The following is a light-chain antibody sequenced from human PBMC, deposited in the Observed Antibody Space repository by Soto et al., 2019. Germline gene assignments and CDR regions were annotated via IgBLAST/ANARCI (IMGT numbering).Light chain of an antibody. CDR3: QQYENLPT. Sequence: DIQMTQSPSSLSASVGDRVTITCQASQNINNYLNWYQQKPGRAPKLLIYDASNLEAGIPSRFRGSGSGTDFTFTISRLQPEDIATYYCQQYENLPTFGQGTRLEIK. CDR2: DAS. J-gene: IGKJ5*01. CDR1: QNINNY. V-gene: IGKV1-33*01.